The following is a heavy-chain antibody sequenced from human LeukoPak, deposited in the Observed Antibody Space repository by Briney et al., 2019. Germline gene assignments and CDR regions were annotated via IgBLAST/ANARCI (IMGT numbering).Heavy chain of an antibody. Sequence: GGSLRLSCAASGFAFGHYRMHWVRQAPGKGLVWVSTINTDGTTTYADSVKGRFTISRDNSRNTLYLQMNSLRAEDTAVYYCARDMGDGDYVLDYWGQGTLVTVSS. V-gene: IGHV3-74*01. CDR1: GFAFGHYR. CDR3: ARDMGDGDYVLDY. CDR2: INTDGTT. D-gene: IGHD4-17*01. J-gene: IGHJ4*02.